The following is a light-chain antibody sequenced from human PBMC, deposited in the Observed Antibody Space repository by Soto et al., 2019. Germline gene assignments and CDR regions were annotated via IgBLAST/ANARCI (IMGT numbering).Light chain of an antibody. CDR1: QAISDW. V-gene: IGKV1-5*01. CDR3: QQYHTYST. J-gene: IGKJ1*01. Sequence: DIQMTQSPSTLSASVGDRVSITCRASQAISDWLAWYQQKPGQVPELLIFDVSTLESGVPSRFSGSRSGTEFTLTISSLQPDDFATYFCQQYHTYSTFGQGTNVEVK. CDR2: DVS.